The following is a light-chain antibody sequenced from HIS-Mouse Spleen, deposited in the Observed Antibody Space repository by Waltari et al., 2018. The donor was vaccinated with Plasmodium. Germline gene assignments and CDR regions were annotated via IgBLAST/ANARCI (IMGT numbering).Light chain of an antibody. J-gene: IGKJ1*01. CDR2: WAY. CDR3: QQYYSTPWT. CDR1: QSVLYSSNNKNY. Sequence: DIVMTQSPDSLAVSLGERATINCKSSQSVLYSSNNKNYLAWYQQKPGQPPKLLSYWAYTRESGGPDRFSGSGSGTDFTLTISSLQAEDVAVYYCQQYYSTPWTFGQGTKVEIK. V-gene: IGKV4-1*01.